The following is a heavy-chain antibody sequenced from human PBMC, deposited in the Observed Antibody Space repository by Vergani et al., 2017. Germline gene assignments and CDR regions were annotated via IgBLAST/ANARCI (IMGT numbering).Heavy chain of an antibody. Sequence: QVQLQESGPGLVKPSETLSLTCTVSGGSISSYYWSWIRQPPGKGLEWIGYIYYSGSTNYNPPLKSRVTISVDTSKNQFSLKLSSVTAADTAVYYCARGAGVSSSWLWAFDIWGQGTMVTVSS. J-gene: IGHJ3*02. CDR2: IYYSGST. D-gene: IGHD6-13*01. V-gene: IGHV4-59*01. CDR3: ARGAGVSSSWLWAFDI. CDR1: GGSISSYY.